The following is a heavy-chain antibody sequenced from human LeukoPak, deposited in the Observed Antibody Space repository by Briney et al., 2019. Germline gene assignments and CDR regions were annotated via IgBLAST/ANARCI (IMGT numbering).Heavy chain of an antibody. D-gene: IGHD6-13*01. CDR2: VSWNSGRR. Sequence: GGSLRLSCAASGFTFDDYAMHWVRQAPGRGREWVSGVSWNSGRRGYADSVKGRFTFSRDNSKNTLYLQMNSLRAEDTAVYYCAREYSSSWIFDYWGQGTLVTVSS. J-gene: IGHJ4*02. CDR3: AREYSSSWIFDY. V-gene: IGHV3-9*01. CDR1: GFTFDDYA.